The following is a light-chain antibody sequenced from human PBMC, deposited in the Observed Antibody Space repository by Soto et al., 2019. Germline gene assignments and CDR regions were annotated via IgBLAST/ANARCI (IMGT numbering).Light chain of an antibody. CDR2: GSS. J-gene: IGLJ1*01. Sequence: QSVLTQPPSVSGAPGQRVSISCTGSSSKVGAGYDVHWFQQLPGTAPKLLIYGSSNRPSGVPDRFSGSKSGTSASLAITGLQAEDEADYYCQSYDSSLSVLYVFGTGTKATVL. CDR3: QSYDSSLSVLYV. V-gene: IGLV1-40*01. CDR1: SSKVGAGYD.